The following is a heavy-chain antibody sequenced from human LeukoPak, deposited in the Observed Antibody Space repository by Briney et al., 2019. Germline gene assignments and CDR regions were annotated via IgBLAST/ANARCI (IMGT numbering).Heavy chain of an antibody. CDR3: ARDIKQLRAFDI. Sequence: GSSVKVSCKASGGTFSSYAISWARQAPGQGLEWMGGIIPIFGTANYAQKFQGRVTITTDESTSTAYMELSSLRSEDTAVYYCARDIKQLRAFDIWGQGTMVTVSS. V-gene: IGHV1-69*05. CDR1: GGTFSSYA. D-gene: IGHD6-6*01. CDR2: IIPIFGTA. J-gene: IGHJ3*02.